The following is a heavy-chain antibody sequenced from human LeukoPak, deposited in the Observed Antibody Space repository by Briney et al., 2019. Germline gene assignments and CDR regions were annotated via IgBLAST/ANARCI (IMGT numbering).Heavy chain of an antibody. V-gene: IGHV3-30*18. CDR2: ISYDGSNK. Sequence: GRSLRLSCAASGFTFSSYGMHWVRQAPGKGLEWVAVISYDGSNKYYADSVKGRFTISRDNSKNTLYLQMNSLRAEDTAVYYCAKASSSWYGQSIDHWGQGTLVTVSS. J-gene: IGHJ4*02. CDR1: GFTFSSYG. CDR3: AKASSSWYGQSIDH. D-gene: IGHD6-13*01.